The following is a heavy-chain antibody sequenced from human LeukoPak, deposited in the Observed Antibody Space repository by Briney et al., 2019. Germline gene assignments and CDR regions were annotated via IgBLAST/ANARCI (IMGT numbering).Heavy chain of an antibody. CDR2: INRDGGAE. D-gene: IGHD2-21*02. J-gene: IGHJ4*02. Sequence: GGSLRLSCAASGFTFDDYGMSWVRQAPGKGLEWVANINRDGGAEYYVASVQGRFTVSRDNAKNSLYLQMNSLRAEDTAVYYCARLKGDSSLFDCWGQGSLVTVSS. CDR3: ARLKGDSSLFDC. V-gene: IGHV3-7*02. CDR1: GFTFDDYG.